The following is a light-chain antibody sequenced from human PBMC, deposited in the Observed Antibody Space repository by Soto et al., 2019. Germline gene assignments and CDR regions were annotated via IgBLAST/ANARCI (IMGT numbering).Light chain of an antibody. V-gene: IGKV1-33*01. CDR3: QQYDNLPLT. CDR2: YAS. CDR1: QDINNY. J-gene: IGKJ4*01. Sequence: DIQMTQSPSSLSASVVDRVTITCQSSQDINNYLNWYQQKPGKATKLLIYYASNLETGVPSRFSGSGSGTDFTFTISSLQPEDIATYYCQQYDNLPLTFGGGTKVDIK.